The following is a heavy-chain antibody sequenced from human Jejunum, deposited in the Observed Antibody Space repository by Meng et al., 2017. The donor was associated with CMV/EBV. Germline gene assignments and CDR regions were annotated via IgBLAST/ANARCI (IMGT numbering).Heavy chain of an antibody. CDR2: ISSSGSTI. CDR3: ARGRITRIRGVLLFDY. V-gene: IGHV3-48*03. D-gene: IGHD3-10*01. J-gene: IGHJ4*02. CDR1: TFRSYG. Sequence: TFRSYGMSWVRQAPGRGLEWVSVISSSGSTIYYADSVKGRFTISRDNAKNSLYLQMNSLGAGDTALYYCARGRITRIRGVLLFDYWGQGALVTVSS.